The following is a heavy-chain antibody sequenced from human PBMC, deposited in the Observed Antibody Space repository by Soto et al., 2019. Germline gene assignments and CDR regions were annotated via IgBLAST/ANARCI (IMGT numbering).Heavy chain of an antibody. D-gene: IGHD6-13*01. V-gene: IGHV4-30-4*01. Sequence: QVQLQESGPGLVKPSQTLSLTCTVSGGSISSGDYYWSWIRQPPGKGLEWIGYIYYSGSTYYNPSLKSRVTISVDTSKNQFSLKLSSVTAADTAVYYCARVVWTYDIAAGGEFDYWGQGTLVTVSS. CDR3: ARVVWTYDIAAGGEFDY. CDR2: IYYSGST. J-gene: IGHJ4*02. CDR1: GGSISSGDYY.